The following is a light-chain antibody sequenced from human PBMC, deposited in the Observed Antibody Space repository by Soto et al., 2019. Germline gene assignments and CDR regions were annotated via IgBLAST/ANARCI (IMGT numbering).Light chain of an antibody. CDR2: GAS. V-gene: IGKV3-20*01. J-gene: IGKJ4*02. CDR1: QSVSSSF. CDR3: QQYSRAPIT. Sequence: EIVLTQSPGTLSLSPGERATLSCRASQSVSSSFFAWYQQKPGQAPRLLIYGASSRSTGIPERFSGSGSGADFPFTIRTPAPEGLAVYYCQQYSRAPITYGPGTKVAIK.